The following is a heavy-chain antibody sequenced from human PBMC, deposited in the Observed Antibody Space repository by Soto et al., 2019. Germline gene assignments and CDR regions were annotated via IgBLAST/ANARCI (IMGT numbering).Heavy chain of an antibody. CDR3: AKDVGLNNGIDY. J-gene: IGHJ4*02. CDR1: GFIVSSSY. Sequence: EVQLVETGGGLVQPGGSLRLSCAASGFIVSSSYLCWVRQAPGKGPEWISVIYSGGSTYYADSVRGRFTISRDNSKNTLHLQMNSLRAEETAVYYCAKDVGLNNGIDYWGQGTLVTVSS. CDR2: IYSGGST. V-gene: IGHV3-53*02. D-gene: IGHD1-1*01.